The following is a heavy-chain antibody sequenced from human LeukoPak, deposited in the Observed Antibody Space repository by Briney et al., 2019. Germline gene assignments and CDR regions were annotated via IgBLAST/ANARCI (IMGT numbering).Heavy chain of an antibody. V-gene: IGHV4-34*01. J-gene: IGHJ1*01. D-gene: IGHD1-26*01. CDR1: GGSFSGYY. CDR2: INHSGST. Sequence: PSETLSLTCAVYGGSFSGYYWSWIRQPPGKGLEWIGEINHSGSTNYNPSLKSRVTISVDTSKNQFSLKLSSVTAAGTAVYYCAVRAWELQHGYFQHWGQGTLVTVSS. CDR3: AVRAWELQHGYFQH.